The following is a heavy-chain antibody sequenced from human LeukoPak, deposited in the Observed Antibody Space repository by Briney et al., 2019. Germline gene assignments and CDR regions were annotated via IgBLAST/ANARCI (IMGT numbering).Heavy chain of an antibody. CDR3: ARVRYGDYLDY. Sequence: SGTLSLTCTVSGGSISSYYWSWIRQPPGKGQEWIGYIYYSGSTNYNPSLKSRVTISVDTSKNQFSLKLSSVTAADTAVYYCARVRYGDYLDYWGQGTLVTVSS. CDR2: IYYSGST. J-gene: IGHJ4*02. CDR1: GGSISSYY. V-gene: IGHV4-59*01. D-gene: IGHD4-17*01.